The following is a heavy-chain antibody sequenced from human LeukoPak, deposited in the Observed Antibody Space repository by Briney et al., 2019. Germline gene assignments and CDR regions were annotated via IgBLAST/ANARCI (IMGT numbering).Heavy chain of an antibody. CDR1: GFTFDDYA. V-gene: IGHV3-30*18. CDR3: AKDERNWNYNLASQTYD. Sequence: PGRSLRLSCAASGFTFDDYAMHWVRQAPGKGLEWVAVISYDGSNKYYADSVKGRFTISRDNSKNTLYLQMNSLRAEDTAVYYCAKDERNWNYNLASQTYDWGQGTLVTVSS. D-gene: IGHD1-7*01. J-gene: IGHJ4*02. CDR2: ISYDGSNK.